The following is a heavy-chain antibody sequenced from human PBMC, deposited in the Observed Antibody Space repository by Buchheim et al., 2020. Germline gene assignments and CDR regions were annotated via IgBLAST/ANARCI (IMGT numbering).Heavy chain of an antibody. D-gene: IGHD4-11*01. CDR3: ARVMTTEGNSAEYFQH. J-gene: IGHJ1*01. CDR1: GFTFTNYW. V-gene: IGHV3-7*01. Sequence: EVQLVESGGGLVQPGGSLRLSCAASGFTFTNYWMSWVRQAPGKGLEWVANIKQDGSEKYYVDSVKGRFTISRDNAKNSLYLQINSLRAEDTAVYYCARVMTTEGNSAEYFQHWGQGTL. CDR2: IKQDGSEK.